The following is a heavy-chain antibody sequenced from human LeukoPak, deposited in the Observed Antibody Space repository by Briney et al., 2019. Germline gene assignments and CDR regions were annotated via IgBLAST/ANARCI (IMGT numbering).Heavy chain of an antibody. CDR2: INPNSGGT. V-gene: IGHV1-2*02. J-gene: IGHJ5*02. Sequence: GASVKVSCKASGYTXTGYYMHWVRQAPGQGLEWMGCINPNSGGTNYAQKFQGRVTMTRDTSISTAYMELSRLRSDDTAVYYCARGERSSSWYFFWFDPWGQGTLVTVSS. CDR3: ARGERSSSWYFFWFDP. CDR1: GYTXTGYY. D-gene: IGHD6-13*01.